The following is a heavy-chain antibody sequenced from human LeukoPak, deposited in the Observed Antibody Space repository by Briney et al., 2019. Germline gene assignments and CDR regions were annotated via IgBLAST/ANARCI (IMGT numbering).Heavy chain of an antibody. CDR3: TTAHGGVAGYFDY. CDR2: IKSKTDGGTT. D-gene: IGHD2-15*01. Sequence: GGSLRLSCAASGFTFSNAWMSWVRQAPGKGLEWVGRIKSKTDGGTTDYAAPVEGRFTISRDDSKNTLYLQMNSLKTEDTAVYYCTTAHGGVAGYFDYWGQGTLVTVSS. V-gene: IGHV3-15*05. J-gene: IGHJ4*02. CDR1: GFTFSNAW.